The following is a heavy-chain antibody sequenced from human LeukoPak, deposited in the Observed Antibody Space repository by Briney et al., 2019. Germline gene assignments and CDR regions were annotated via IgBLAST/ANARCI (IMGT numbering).Heavy chain of an antibody. CDR3: ARDFELSH. CDR1: GFTFSSYG. V-gene: IGHV3-33*01. CDR2: IWYDGSDK. J-gene: IGHJ4*02. D-gene: IGHD3-16*02. Sequence: PGGSLRLSCAASGFTFSSYGMHWARQAPGKGLEWVAVIWYDGSDKYYADSVKGRFTISRDNSKNTLYLQLNSLRAEDTAVYYCARDFELSHWGQGTLVTVSS.